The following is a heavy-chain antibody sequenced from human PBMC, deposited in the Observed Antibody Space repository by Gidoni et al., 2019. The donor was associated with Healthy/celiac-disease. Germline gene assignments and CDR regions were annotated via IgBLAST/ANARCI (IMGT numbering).Heavy chain of an antibody. Sequence: QVQLVQSGAEVKKPGSSVKVSCKASGGTFSSYAISWVRQAPGQGLEWMGRIIPILGIANYAQQFQARVTITADNSTSTAYMELSSLRSEDTAVYHCARQTGDYTSWGQGTLVTVSS. D-gene: IGHD4-17*01. CDR1: GGTFSSYA. CDR2: IIPILGIA. CDR3: ARQTGDYTS. J-gene: IGHJ4*02. V-gene: IGHV1-69*04.